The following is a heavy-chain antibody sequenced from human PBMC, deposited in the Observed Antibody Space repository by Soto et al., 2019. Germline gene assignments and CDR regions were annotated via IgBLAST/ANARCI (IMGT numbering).Heavy chain of an antibody. Sequence: GGSLRLSCAASGFTFSSFWMHWVRQAPGKGLVWVSRINTDGRSTRYADSVKGRFTISRDNAKNTLYLQMNSLRAEDTAVYYCARVNPYGSGSYEFRFDPWGQGTLVTVSS. V-gene: IGHV3-74*01. CDR1: GFTFSSFW. J-gene: IGHJ5*02. CDR2: INTDGRST. D-gene: IGHD3-10*01. CDR3: ARVNPYGSGSYEFRFDP.